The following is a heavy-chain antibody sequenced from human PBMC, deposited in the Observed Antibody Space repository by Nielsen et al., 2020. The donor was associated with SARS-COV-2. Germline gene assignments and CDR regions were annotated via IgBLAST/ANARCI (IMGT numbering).Heavy chain of an antibody. D-gene: IGHD6-6*01. V-gene: IGHV3-9*01. CDR1: GFSFSGYN. J-gene: IGHJ4*02. Sequence: SLKISCVASGFSFSGYNINWVRQAPGKGLEWVSGISWNSGSIGYADSVKGRFTISRDNAKNSLYLQMNSLRAEDTALYYCAKVAGEYSSSSYWGQGTLVTVSS. CDR2: ISWNSGSI. CDR3: AKVAGEYSSSSY.